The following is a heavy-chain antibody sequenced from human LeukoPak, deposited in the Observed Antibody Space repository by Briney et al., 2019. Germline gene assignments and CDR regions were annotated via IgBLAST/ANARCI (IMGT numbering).Heavy chain of an antibody. V-gene: IGHV4-61*02. CDR1: GGSISSGSYY. D-gene: IGHD5-24*01. CDR3: ARIEMATITIDY. J-gene: IGHJ4*02. CDR2: IYTSGST. Sequence: SETLSLTCTVSGGSISSGSYYWSWIRQPAGKGLEWIGRIYTSGSTNYNPSLKSRVTISVDTSKNQFSLKLSSVTAADTAVYYCARIEMATITIDYWGQGTLVTVSS.